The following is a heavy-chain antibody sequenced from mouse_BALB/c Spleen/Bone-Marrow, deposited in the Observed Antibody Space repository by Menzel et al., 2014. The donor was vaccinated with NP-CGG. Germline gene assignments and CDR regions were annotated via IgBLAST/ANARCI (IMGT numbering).Heavy chain of an antibody. V-gene: IGHV1S56*01. CDR3: ARGELPYYFDY. Sequence: VQLQESGPELVKPGASVKMSCKASGYTFTSYYIHWVKQRPGQGLEWIGWIYSGGGSTKYNEKFKGKTTLTADKSSSTAYMLLSSLTSEDSAIYFCARGELPYYFDYWGQGTTLTVSS. CDR1: GYTFTSYY. CDR2: IYSGGGST. J-gene: IGHJ2*01.